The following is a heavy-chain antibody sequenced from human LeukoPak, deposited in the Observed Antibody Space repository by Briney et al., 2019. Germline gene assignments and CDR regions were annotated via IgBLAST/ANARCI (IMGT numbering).Heavy chain of an antibody. CDR2: INSDGSST. Sequence: GSLRLSCAASGFTFSSYWMPWVRQAPGKGLVWVSRINSDGSSTSYGDPVKGRFTISRDNAKNTLYLQMNSLRAEDTAVYYCARDDGDFIFDYWGQGTLVTVSS. D-gene: IGHD4-17*01. J-gene: IGHJ4*02. V-gene: IGHV3-74*01. CDR3: ARDDGDFIFDY. CDR1: GFTFSSYW.